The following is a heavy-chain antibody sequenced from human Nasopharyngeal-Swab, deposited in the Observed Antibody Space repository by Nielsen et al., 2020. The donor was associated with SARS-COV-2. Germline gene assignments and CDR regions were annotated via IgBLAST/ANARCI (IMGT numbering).Heavy chain of an antibody. J-gene: IGHJ4*02. D-gene: IGHD6-6*01. CDR1: GGSIVSHY. Sequence: SETLSLTCTVSGGSIVSHYWNWIRLSPGKGLEWIGYIYSTEITKYNPSLGSRVTMSGDTSKNQVYLKLKSLTAADTAVYYCARGPYSRSSLWVHWGQETLVTVSS. CDR2: IYSTEIT. V-gene: IGHV4-59*11. CDR3: ARGPYSRSSLWVH.